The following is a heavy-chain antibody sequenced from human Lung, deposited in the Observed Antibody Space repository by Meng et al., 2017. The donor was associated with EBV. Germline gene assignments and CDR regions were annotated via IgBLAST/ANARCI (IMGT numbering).Heavy chain of an antibody. Sequence: QVQMQQEGPGLVKPSQTLSTPFAISGDSVSSNSAAWNWIRQSPSRGLEWLGRTYYRSKYYNDYALSVKSRITINPDTSKNQFSLQLNSVTPEDTAIYYCARDWGDVRGGFDFWGQGTLVTVSS. CDR3: ARDWGDVRGGFDF. V-gene: IGHV6-1*01. J-gene: IGHJ4*02. CDR1: GDSVSSNSAA. D-gene: IGHD3-10*02. CDR2: TYYRSKYYN.